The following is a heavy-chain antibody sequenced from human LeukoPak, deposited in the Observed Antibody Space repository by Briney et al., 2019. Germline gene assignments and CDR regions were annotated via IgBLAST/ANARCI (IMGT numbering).Heavy chain of an antibody. J-gene: IGHJ5*02. CDR3: ARGRYYYYGSGSWFDP. D-gene: IGHD3-10*01. Sequence: GGSLRLSCAASGFTFSSYWMSWVRQAPGKGLEWVANIKQDGSEKYYVDSVKGRFTISRDNSKNTLYLQMNSLRAEDTAVYYCARGRYYYYGSGSWFDPWGQGTLVTVSS. V-gene: IGHV3-7*03. CDR1: GFTFSSYW. CDR2: IKQDGSEK.